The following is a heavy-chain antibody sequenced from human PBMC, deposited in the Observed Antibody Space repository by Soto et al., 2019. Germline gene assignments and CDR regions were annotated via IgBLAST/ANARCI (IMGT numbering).Heavy chain of an antibody. CDR2: IYHSGST. D-gene: IGHD4-17*01. J-gene: IGHJ5*02. V-gene: IGHV4-38-2*01. CDR1: GYSISSGYY. CDR3: ARGAATVTPGWFDP. Sequence: PSETLSLTCAVSGYSISSGYYWGWIRQTPGKGLEWIASIYHSGSTYYNPSLKSRVTISVDTSKNQFSLKLTSVTAADTAVYYCARGAATVTPGWFDPWGQRIMVTVSS.